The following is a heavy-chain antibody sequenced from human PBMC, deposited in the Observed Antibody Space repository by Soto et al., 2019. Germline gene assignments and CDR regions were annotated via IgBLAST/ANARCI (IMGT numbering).Heavy chain of an antibody. CDR1: GFSFSTYA. D-gene: IGHD6-19*01. CDR2: ISYGGSDK. CDR3: ARVLCSNGCPGHWYYYGMDV. Sequence: PGGSLSLSCASSGFSFSTYAMHWVRQAPGKGLEWVAIISYGGSDKYYADSLRGRFTISRDNSKNTLYLQMNSLRAEDTAVYYCARVLCSNGCPGHWYYYGMDVWGQGTTVTVSS. J-gene: IGHJ6*02. V-gene: IGHV3-30-3*01.